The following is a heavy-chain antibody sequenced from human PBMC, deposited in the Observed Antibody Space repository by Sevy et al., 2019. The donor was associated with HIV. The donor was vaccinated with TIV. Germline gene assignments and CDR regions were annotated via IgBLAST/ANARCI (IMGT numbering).Heavy chain of an antibody. D-gene: IGHD5-18*01. V-gene: IGHV3-30*18. CDR3: AKVGMQLWSYXDX. Sequence: GGSLRLSCGASGXXFREYAMHWVRQAPGKGLEWVAAVSSDGTNTYYVDSVKGRFTISRDSSQNTLFLHMNSLRVEDTAVYYCAKVGMQLWSYXDXXXQGTLVTVSS. CDR2: VSSDGTNT. J-gene: IGHJ4*02. CDR1: GXXFREYA.